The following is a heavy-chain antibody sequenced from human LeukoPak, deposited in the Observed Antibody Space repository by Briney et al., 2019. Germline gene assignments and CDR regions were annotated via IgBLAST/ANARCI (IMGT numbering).Heavy chain of an antibody. CDR2: IIPIFGTA. CDR3: ASSTWDDYSNPAPLGY. CDR1: GGTFSSYA. Sequence: ASVKVSCKASGGTFSSYAISWVRQAPGQGLEWMGGIIPIFGTANYAQKFQGRVTITADESTSTAYMELSSLRSEDTAVYYCASSTWDDYSNPAPLGYWGQGTLVTVSS. D-gene: IGHD4-11*01. J-gene: IGHJ4*02. V-gene: IGHV1-69*13.